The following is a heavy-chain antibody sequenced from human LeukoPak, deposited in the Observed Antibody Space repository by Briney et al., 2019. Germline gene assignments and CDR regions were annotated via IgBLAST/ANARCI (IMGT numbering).Heavy chain of an antibody. CDR3: AKRDSAGLYYFVN. CDR2: IGRSVGAT. Sequence: PGGSLRLSCAASGFTFSSYAMSWVRQAPGKGLEWVSSIGRSVGATYYADSVKGRFTISRDNSKNTLYLQMNSLRAEDTAVYYCAKRDSAGLYYFVNWGQGTLVTVSS. J-gene: IGHJ4*02. V-gene: IGHV3-23*01. D-gene: IGHD5-18*01. CDR1: GFTFSSYA.